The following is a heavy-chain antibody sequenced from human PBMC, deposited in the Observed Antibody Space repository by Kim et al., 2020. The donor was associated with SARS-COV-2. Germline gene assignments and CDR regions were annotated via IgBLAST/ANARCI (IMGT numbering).Heavy chain of an antibody. Sequence: GGSLRHSCEASGFTFSNYWMHWVRQDPGKGLKWVACIDSGGSVTDYADSVKGRFTISRDNANNTLYLEMNSLRVDDTAVYYCERERNSWIYLDDYWGQGTLVTVSS. CDR1: GFTFSNYW. J-gene: IGHJ4*02. CDR3: ERERNSWIYLDDY. V-gene: IGHV3-74*01. D-gene: IGHD2-2*03. CDR2: IDSGGSVT.